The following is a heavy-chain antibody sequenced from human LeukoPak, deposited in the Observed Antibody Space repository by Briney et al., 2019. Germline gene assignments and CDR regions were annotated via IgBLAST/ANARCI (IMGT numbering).Heavy chain of an antibody. D-gene: IGHD3-9*01. V-gene: IGHV1-69*13. CDR2: IIPIFGTA. CDR3: ASLHYDILTGYYFDY. CDR1: GGTFSSYA. J-gene: IGHJ4*02. Sequence: ASVKVSCKASGGTFSSYAISWVRQAPGQGLEWMGGIIPIFGTANYAQKFQGRVTITADESTSTAYMELSSLRAEDTALYYCASLHYDILTGYYFDYWGQGTLVTVSS.